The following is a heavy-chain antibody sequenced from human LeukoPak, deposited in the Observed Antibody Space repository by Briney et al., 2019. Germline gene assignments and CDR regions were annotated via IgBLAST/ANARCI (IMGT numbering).Heavy chain of an antibody. CDR3: AKGPVVVVPAAMGY. J-gene: IGHJ4*02. Sequence: GGSPRLSCAASGFTFSSYAMSWVRQAPGKGLEWVSAISGSGGSTYYADSVKGRFTISRDNSKNTLYLQMNSLRAEDTAVYYCAKGPVVVVPAAMGYWGQGTLVTVSS. CDR1: GFTFSSYA. V-gene: IGHV3-23*01. CDR2: ISGSGGST. D-gene: IGHD2-2*01.